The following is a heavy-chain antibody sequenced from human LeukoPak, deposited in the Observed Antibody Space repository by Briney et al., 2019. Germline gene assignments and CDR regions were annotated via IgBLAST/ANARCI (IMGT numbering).Heavy chain of an antibody. V-gene: IGHV3-7*01. CDR3: ARERVDFWSGYYFNGMDV. D-gene: IGHD3-3*01. Sequence: GGSLRLSCAASGFTFSSYWMSWVRRAPGKGLEWVANIKQDGSEKYYVDSVKGRFTISRDNAKNSLYLQMNSLRAEDTAVYYCARERVDFWSGYYFNGMDVWGQGTTVTVSS. CDR2: IKQDGSEK. CDR1: GFTFSSYW. J-gene: IGHJ6*02.